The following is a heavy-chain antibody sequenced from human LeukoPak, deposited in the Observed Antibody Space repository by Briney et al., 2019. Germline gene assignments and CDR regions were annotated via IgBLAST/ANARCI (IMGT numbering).Heavy chain of an antibody. Sequence: GGSLRLSCAASGFTFSSYWMSWVRQAPGKGLEWVANIKLDGSEKYYVDSVKGRFTISRDNAKNSLYLQMSSLRAEDTAVYYCAREWLMVRGVRDCWGQGTLVTVSS. CDR1: GFTFSSYW. CDR2: IKLDGSEK. V-gene: IGHV3-7*03. D-gene: IGHD3-10*01. CDR3: AREWLMVRGVRDC. J-gene: IGHJ4*02.